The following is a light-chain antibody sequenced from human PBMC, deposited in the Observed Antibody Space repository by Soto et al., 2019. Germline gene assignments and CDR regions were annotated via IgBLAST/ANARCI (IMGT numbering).Light chain of an antibody. Sequence: EIVMTQSPDTLSVSPGESATLSCRASQSVSSNLAWYKQKPGQPPRLLIYGVSTRAAGVPARFSGSGSGTEFTLTISRLQSEDFAVYYCQQYSGWPPFAFGHGTRVDI. J-gene: IGKJ3*01. CDR1: QSVSSN. CDR3: QQYSGWPPFA. V-gene: IGKV3-15*01. CDR2: GVS.